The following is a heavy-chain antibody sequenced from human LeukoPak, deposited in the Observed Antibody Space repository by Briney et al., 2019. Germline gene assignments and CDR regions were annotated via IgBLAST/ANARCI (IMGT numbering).Heavy chain of an antibody. J-gene: IGHJ4*02. CDR1: GYTLTELS. CDR2: FDPEDGET. CDR3: ATELLGPYYFDY. D-gene: IGHD1-26*01. V-gene: IGHV1-24*01. Sequence: ASVKVSCKVSGYTLTELSMHWVRQAPGKGLEWMGGFDPEDGETIYAQKFQGRVTMTEDTSTDTAYMELSSLRSEDTAVYYCATELLGPYYFDYWGQGTLVTVSS.